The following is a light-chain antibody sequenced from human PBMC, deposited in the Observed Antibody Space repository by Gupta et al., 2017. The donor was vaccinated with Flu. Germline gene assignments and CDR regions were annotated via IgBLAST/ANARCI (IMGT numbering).Light chain of an antibody. J-gene: IGKJ1*01. CDR3: QQDCSSPET. V-gene: IGKV3-20*01. Sequence: EIVLTQSPGTLSLSPGERATLSCRASQSVRSSYLAWYQQKPGLAPRPLIYGASSRATGIPDRINGCRSVSAFTLTISRLEPEDFAVYYCQQDCSSPETFGQGTKVEIK. CDR2: GAS. CDR1: QSVRSSY.